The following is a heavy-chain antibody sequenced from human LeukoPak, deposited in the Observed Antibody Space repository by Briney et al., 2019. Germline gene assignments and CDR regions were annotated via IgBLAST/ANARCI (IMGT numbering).Heavy chain of an antibody. CDR2: ISGSGGST. J-gene: IGHJ4*02. Sequence: GGSLRLSCAASGFTFSSYAMSWVRQAPGKGLEWVSAISGSGGSTYYADSVKGRFTISRDNSKNTLYLQMTSLRAEDTAVYYCAKDLGTILTGYYSPQDYWGQGTLVTVSS. CDR3: AKDLGTILTGYYSPQDY. V-gene: IGHV3-23*01. CDR1: GFTFSSYA. D-gene: IGHD3-9*01.